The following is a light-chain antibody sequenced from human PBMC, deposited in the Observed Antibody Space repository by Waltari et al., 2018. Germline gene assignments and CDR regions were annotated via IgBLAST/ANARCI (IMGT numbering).Light chain of an antibody. CDR3: QHYVRLPAT. V-gene: IGKV3-20*01. J-gene: IGKJ1*01. CDR2: GAS. CDR1: QSVTRA. Sequence: EILLTQSPGTLSLSPGERATLSCRASQSVTRALAWYQQKSGQAPRLLIYGASNRATGIPDRFSGSGSGTDFSLTISRLEPEDFAVYHCQHYVRLPATFGQGTKVEIK.